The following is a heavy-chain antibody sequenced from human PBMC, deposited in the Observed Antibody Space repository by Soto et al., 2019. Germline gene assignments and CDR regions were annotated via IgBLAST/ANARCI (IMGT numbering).Heavy chain of an antibody. V-gene: IGHV3-23*01. CDR2: FGGTGKT. D-gene: IGHD2-15*01. CDR1: GFTFSTSA. J-gene: IGHJ6*03. CDR3: VNMRTWAGGPTQWYDMVV. Sequence: EVQLLESGGGLIQPGGSLRLSCAASGFTFSTSAMSWVRQAPGKGLEWVSTFGGTGKTYYAVSVKGRFTISRDTSKSALYLQTNGLRADDTAVYFCVNMRTWAGGPTQWYDMVVWGKGTAVTVSS.